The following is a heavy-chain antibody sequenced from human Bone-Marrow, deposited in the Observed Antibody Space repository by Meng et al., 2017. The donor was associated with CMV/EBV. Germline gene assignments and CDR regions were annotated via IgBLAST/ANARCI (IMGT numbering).Heavy chain of an antibody. CDR2: VSYSGST. J-gene: IGHJ4*02. Sequence: SETLSLTCTVSGGSIFNYYWSWIRQPPGKGLEWIGYVSYSGSTNYNPSLKSRVTISLDTSKNQFSLKLSSVTAADMAVYYCARLPYSSSSYIDYWGQGTLVTVSS. CDR1: GGSIFNYY. V-gene: IGHV4-59*01. D-gene: IGHD6-6*01. CDR3: ARLPYSSSSYIDY.